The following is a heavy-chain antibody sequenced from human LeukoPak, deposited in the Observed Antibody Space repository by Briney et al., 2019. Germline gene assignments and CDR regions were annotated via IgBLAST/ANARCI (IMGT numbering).Heavy chain of an antibody. CDR1: GFTFSSYG. J-gene: IGHJ3*02. CDR2: IRYDGSNK. V-gene: IGHV3-30*02. Sequence: GGSLRLSCAASGFTFSSYGMHWVRQAPGKGLEWVAFIRYDGSNKYYADSVKGRFIISRDNSKNTPYLQMNSLRAEDTAVYYCAKSTTVAPADAFDIWGQGTMVTVSS. CDR3: AKSTTVAPADAFDI. D-gene: IGHD4-23*01.